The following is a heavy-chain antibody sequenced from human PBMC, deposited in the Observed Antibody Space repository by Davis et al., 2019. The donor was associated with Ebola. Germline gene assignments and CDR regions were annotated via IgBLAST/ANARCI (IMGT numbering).Heavy chain of an antibody. CDR2: INPNDGRT. D-gene: IGHD3-16*02. V-gene: IGHV1-46*03. J-gene: IGHJ6*02. Sequence: AASVTVSCQASGYTFTNYYMHWVRQAPGQGLEWMGMINPNDGRTIYAQKFQGRVTVTRDTSTTTVYMELSSLRSEDTAVYYCARGYPPPYYHYYGMDVWGQGTTVTVSS. CDR3: ARGYPPPYYHYYGMDV. CDR1: GYTFTNYY.